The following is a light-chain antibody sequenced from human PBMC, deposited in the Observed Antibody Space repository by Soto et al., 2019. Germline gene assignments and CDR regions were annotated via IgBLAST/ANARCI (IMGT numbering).Light chain of an antibody. CDR2: EVN. J-gene: IGLJ2*01. Sequence: QSVLTQPPSASGSPGQSVTISCTGTSSDVGAYNYVSWYQQHPGKVPKVMIYEVNKRPSGVPDRFSGSKSGNTASLTVSGLQADDEADYYCSSFTGNTVVFGGGTKVTVL. V-gene: IGLV2-8*01. CDR3: SSFTGNTVV. CDR1: SSDVGAYNY.